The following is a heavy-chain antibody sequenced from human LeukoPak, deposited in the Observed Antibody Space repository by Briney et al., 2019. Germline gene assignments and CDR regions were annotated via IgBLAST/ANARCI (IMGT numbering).Heavy chain of an antibody. V-gene: IGHV4-39*01. CDR3: ARQITSHGTWGWDVIDS. D-gene: IGHD3-16*01. J-gene: IGHJ4*02. CDR2: IYYSGST. Sequence: PSETLSLTCTVSGGSVGSGSYYWSWVRQPPGKGLDWIMSIYYSGSTYYNPSLKSRVTISVDTSKNQFSLKLSSVTAADTAVYYCARQITSHGTWGWDVIDSWGQGTPVTVSS. CDR1: GGSVGSGSYY.